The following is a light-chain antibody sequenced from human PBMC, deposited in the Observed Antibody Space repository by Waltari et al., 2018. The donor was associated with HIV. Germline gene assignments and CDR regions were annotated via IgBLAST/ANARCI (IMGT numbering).Light chain of an antibody. V-gene: IGLV1-44*01. CDR1: TSNIGTNN. CDR2: SNI. J-gene: IGLJ3*02. CDR3: SACVASLGAWM. Sequence: QSVLTQPPSASGTPGQRIIISCSGSTSNIGTNNVNWYQQLPGTSPRPLMHSNIQQPTGAPHPFPGSTSGPSASLAIRGLQSEGEADYYCSACVASLGAWMFCGGTKLTVL.